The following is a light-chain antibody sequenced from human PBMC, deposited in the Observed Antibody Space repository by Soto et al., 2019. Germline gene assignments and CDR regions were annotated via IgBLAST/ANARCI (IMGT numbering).Light chain of an antibody. V-gene: IGKV1-5*01. CDR1: QSVSNW. Sequence: DIQMTQSPSTLSASVGDRVTITCRASQSVSNWLAWYQQKPGKAPKLLIFDASSLESGVPSRFSGSGSGAEFILTISSLQPDDFATYFCHQYESYSPTFGQGTKVEIK. CDR2: DAS. CDR3: HQYESYSPT. J-gene: IGKJ1*01.